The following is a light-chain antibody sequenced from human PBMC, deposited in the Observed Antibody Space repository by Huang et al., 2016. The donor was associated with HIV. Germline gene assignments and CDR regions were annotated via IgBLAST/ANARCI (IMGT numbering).Light chain of an antibody. CDR3: QQYDNLPIT. Sequence: DIQMTQSPSSLSASVGDRVTITCQESQDISTYLNWYQQKPGKAPKVLIYAASNLETGVPSRFSGSGSGTSFTFTINSLQPEDIATYYCQQYDNLPITFGQGTRLEI. V-gene: IGKV1-33*01. J-gene: IGKJ5*01. CDR1: QDISTY. CDR2: AAS.